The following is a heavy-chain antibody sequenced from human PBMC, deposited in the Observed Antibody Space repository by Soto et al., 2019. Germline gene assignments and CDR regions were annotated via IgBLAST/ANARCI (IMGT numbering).Heavy chain of an antibody. J-gene: IGHJ6*03. D-gene: IGHD6-19*01. CDR3: AGAAQASVSPYYYYYMDV. V-gene: IGHV4-39*01. CDR1: GGSISRTTYY. Sequence: SETLSLTCTVSGGSISRTTYYWVWIRQPPGKGLEWIGSVYYSGNTNYNPSLGRRVTVSVDTSKNQFSLRLSSVTATDTAVYYCAGAAQASVSPYYYYYMDVWGKGTTVTVSS. CDR2: VYYSGNT.